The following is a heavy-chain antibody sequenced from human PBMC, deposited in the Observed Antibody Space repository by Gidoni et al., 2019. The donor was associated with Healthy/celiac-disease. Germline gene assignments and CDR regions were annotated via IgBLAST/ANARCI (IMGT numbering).Heavy chain of an antibody. CDR1: GFTFSSYS. CDR2: ISSSSSYI. V-gene: IGHV3-21*01. J-gene: IGHJ4*02. CDR3: ARVYNEEVWAAAGSLDY. D-gene: IGHD6-13*01. Sequence: EVQLVESGGGLVKPGGSLRLSCAASGFTFSSYSMNWVRQAPGKGLEWVSSISSSSSYIYYADSVKGRFTISRDNAKNSLYLQMNSLRAEDTAVYYCARVYNEEVWAAAGSLDYWGQGTLVTVSS.